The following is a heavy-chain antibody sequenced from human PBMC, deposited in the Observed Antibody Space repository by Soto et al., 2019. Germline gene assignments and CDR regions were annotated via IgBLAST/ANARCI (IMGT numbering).Heavy chain of an antibody. CDR3: PRHEATGYCSSTSCPTPAFDI. CDR2: IYPGDSDT. CDR1: GYSFTSYW. V-gene: IGHV5-51*01. D-gene: IGHD2-2*01. Sequence: GESLKISCKGSGYSFTSYWIGWVRQMPGKGPEWMGVIYPGDSDTRYSPSFQGQVTISADKSISTAYLQWSSLKASDTAMYYCPRHEATGYCSSTSCPTPAFDIWGQGTMVTVSS. J-gene: IGHJ3*02.